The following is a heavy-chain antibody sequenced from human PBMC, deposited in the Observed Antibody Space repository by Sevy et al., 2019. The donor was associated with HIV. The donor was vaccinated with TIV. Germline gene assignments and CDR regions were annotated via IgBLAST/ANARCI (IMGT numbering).Heavy chain of an antibody. CDR3: PREAYYYDSREENWFDP. J-gene: IGHJ5*02. D-gene: IGHD3-22*01. Sequence: GGSLRLSCKASGFTFSTYSMHWVRQAPGKGLEWVSSISRTSTTTYYADSAKGRFTISRDNAKNSLYLQMNSLRDEDTAVYYWPREAYYYDSREENWFDPWGQGTLVTVSS. CDR1: GFTFSTYS. CDR2: ISRTSTTT. V-gene: IGHV3-48*02.